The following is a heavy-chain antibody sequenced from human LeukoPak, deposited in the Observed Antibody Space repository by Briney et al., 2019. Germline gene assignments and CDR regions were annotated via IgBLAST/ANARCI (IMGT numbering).Heavy chain of an antibody. V-gene: IGHV4-39*07. D-gene: IGHD3-3*01. CDR3: GRDGVSALNLYSDL. CDR2: IYYSGSA. J-gene: IGHJ2*01. Sequence: SETLSLTCTVSGGSISGSPYYWGWIRQPPGKGLEWIGSIYYSGSAYYNPSLKRRVTISVDTPKTQFSLKLTSVTAADTAVYYCGRDGVSALNLYSDLWGRGTLVTVSS. CDR1: GGSISGSPYY.